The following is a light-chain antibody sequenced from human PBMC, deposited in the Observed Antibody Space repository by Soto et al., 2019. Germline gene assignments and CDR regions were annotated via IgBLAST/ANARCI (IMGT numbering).Light chain of an antibody. CDR2: QIS. J-gene: IGKJ1*01. Sequence: IVLTQTPLSSAVTLGHPASFSCGSSESLVHSDGKTYLGWLHLRPGQPPRLLIYQISRRPPGVPDRFSGSGAGTNFTLKISRVEPEDVGIFYCMQASQLRTFGQGTKVEIK. CDR1: ESLVHSDGKTY. V-gene: IGKV2-24*01. CDR3: MQASQLRT.